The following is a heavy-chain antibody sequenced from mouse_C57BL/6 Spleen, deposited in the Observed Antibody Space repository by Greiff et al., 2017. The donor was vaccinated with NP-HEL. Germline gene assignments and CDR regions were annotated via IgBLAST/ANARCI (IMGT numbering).Heavy chain of an antibody. CDR1: GYTFTSYW. V-gene: IGHV1-52*01. J-gene: IGHJ1*03. D-gene: IGHD1-1*01. Sequence: QVQLQQPGAELVRPGSSVKLSCKASGYTFTSYWLHWVRQRPIQGLEWIGNIDPSDSETHYNQKFKDKATLTVDKSSSTAYMQLSSLTSEDSAVYYCARHYGSRGYFDVWGTGTTVTVSS. CDR3: ARHYGSRGYFDV. CDR2: IDPSDSET.